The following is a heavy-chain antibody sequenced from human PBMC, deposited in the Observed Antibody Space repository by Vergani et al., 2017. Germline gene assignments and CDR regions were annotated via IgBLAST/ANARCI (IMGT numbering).Heavy chain of an antibody. CDR1: GCTFSSYA. V-gene: IGHV1-69*01. Sequence: QVQLVQSGAEVKKPGSSVKVSCKASGCTFSSYAISWVRQAPGQGLEWMGGIIPIFGTANYAQKFQGRVTITADESTSTAYMELSSLRSEDTAVYYCARNNFGPAAIQLRGYYFDYWGQGTLVTVSS. CDR3: ARNNFGPAAIQLRGYYFDY. CDR2: IIPIFGTA. D-gene: IGHD2-2*02. J-gene: IGHJ4*02.